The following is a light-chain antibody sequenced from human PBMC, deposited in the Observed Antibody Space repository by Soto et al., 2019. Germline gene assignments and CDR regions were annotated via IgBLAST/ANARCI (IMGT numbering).Light chain of an antibody. J-gene: IGKJ4*01. Sequence: DIQMIQSPSSLSASVGDRVTITCQASQDISNYLNWYQQKPGKAPKLLIYDASNLETGVPSRFSGSGSGTDFTFTISSLQPEDIATYYCQQYDNLQLTFGGGTKVEIK. CDR1: QDISNY. CDR2: DAS. V-gene: IGKV1-33*01. CDR3: QQYDNLQLT.